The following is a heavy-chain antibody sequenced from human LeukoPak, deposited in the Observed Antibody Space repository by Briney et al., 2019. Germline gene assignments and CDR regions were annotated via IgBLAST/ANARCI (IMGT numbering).Heavy chain of an antibody. Sequence: GGSLRLSCAASGFTFNNYWMTWVRQAPGKGLQWVANIKQDGSEKYYVDSVKGRITISRDNAKNSLYLQMNSLRAEDTAIYYCTRVGYIDEGIDYWGQGTLVTVSS. D-gene: IGHD5-24*01. CDR1: GFTFNNYW. J-gene: IGHJ4*02. CDR2: IKQDGSEK. CDR3: TRVGYIDEGIDY. V-gene: IGHV3-7*04.